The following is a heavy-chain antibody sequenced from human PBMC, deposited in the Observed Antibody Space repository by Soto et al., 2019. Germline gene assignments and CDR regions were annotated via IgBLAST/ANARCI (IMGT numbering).Heavy chain of an antibody. CDR2: ISGSGGST. V-gene: IGHV3-23*01. D-gene: IGHD2-15*01. CDR3: AKVGSRSGGSFTLRGAFDI. J-gene: IGHJ3*02. CDR1: GFTFSSYA. Sequence: GGSLRLSCAASGFTFSSYAMSWVRQAPGKGLEWVSAISGSGGSTYYADSVKGRFTISRDNSKNTLYPQMNSLRAEDTAVYYCAKVGSRSGGSFTLRGAFDIWGQGTMVTVSS.